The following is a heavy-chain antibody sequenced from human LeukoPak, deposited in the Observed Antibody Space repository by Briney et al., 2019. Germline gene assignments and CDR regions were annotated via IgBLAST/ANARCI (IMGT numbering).Heavy chain of an antibody. CDR2: IGGTGGNI. CDR1: GLSFSNYA. Sequence: GGSLRLSCAASGLSFSNYAMYWVRQAPGKGLEWVSAIGGTGGNIFYTDSVKGRFTISRDNAKNSLYLQMNSLRAEDTAVYYCARVYGGTFWGRGTLVTVSS. D-gene: IGHD1-26*01. J-gene: IGHJ4*02. CDR3: ARVYGGTF. V-gene: IGHV3-21*01.